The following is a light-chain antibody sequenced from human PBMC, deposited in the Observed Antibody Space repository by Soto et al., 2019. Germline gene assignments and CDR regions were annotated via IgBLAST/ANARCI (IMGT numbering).Light chain of an antibody. J-gene: IGKJ2*01. Sequence: DIQMTQSPSSLSASVGDRVTITCRASQSISTYLNCYQQRPGKVPKLLIYTASNLQSGVPPAFSGSGSGTDFALTISSLQPEDSATYYRQQSYSIPYTFGQGTKLEIK. CDR3: QQSYSIPYT. CDR1: QSISTY. CDR2: TAS. V-gene: IGKV1-39*01.